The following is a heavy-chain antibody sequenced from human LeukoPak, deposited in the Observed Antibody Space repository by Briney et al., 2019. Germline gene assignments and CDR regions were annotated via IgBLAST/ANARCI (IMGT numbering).Heavy chain of an antibody. CDR3: ARVFTSSGPYYFDY. CDR1: GDSVSSNSVT. V-gene: IGHV6-1*01. D-gene: IGHD6-25*01. CDR2: TYYRSKWYN. Sequence: SQTLSLTCAISGDSVSSNSVTWNWIRQPPSRGLEWLGRTYYRSKWYNDYAVSVKSRMTINPDTSKNQLSLQLNSVTPEDTAVYYCARVFTSSGPYYFDYWSQGTLVTVSS. J-gene: IGHJ4*02.